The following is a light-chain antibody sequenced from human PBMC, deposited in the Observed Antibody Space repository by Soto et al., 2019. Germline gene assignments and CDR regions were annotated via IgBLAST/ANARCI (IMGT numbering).Light chain of an antibody. V-gene: IGLV2-23*01. Sequence: QSVLTQPASVSGSPGQSITISCTGTSSDGGSYNLVSWYQQHPGKAPKLMIYEGSKRPSGVSNRFSGSKSGNTASLTISGLQAEDEADYYCCSYAGSSTLDVVFGGGTELTVL. CDR1: SSDGGSYNL. J-gene: IGLJ2*01. CDR2: EGS. CDR3: CSYAGSSTLDVV.